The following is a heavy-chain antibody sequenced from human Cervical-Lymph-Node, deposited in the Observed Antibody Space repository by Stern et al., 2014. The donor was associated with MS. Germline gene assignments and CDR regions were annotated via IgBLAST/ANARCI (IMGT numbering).Heavy chain of an antibody. J-gene: IGHJ6*02. D-gene: IGHD1-26*01. CDR2: ISPRGITT. CDR1: GYTLTIFY. CDR3: ASGGEVDGGDV. V-gene: IGHV1-46*01. Sequence: VQLVQSGAEVKKPGASVKVSCKASGYTLTIFYVHWVRQAPGQGLEWMGIISPRGITTAYAQKFQGRVPMTRDTSTSTVYMELSSLRSEDAAVYYCASGGEVDGGDVWGQGTTVTVFS.